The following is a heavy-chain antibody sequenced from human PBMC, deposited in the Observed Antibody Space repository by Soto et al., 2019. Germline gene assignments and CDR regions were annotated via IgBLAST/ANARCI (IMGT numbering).Heavy chain of an antibody. D-gene: IGHD3-3*02. V-gene: IGHV4-4*02. CDR1: GGSMNNNNW. CDR2: ISHSGST. CDR3: AKDRNRAFSRIFGVVYYYGMDV. Sequence: NPSETLSLTCGVSGGSMNNNNWWSWVRQPPGKGLEWIGEISHSGSTNYNPSLKSRVVISIDKSKNQFSLNLRSVTAADTAVYYCAKDRNRAFSRIFGVVYYYGMDVWGQGTTVTVSS. J-gene: IGHJ6*02.